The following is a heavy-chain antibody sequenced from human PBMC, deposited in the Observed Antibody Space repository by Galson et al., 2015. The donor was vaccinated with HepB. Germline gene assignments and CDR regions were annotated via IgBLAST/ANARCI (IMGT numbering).Heavy chain of an antibody. V-gene: IGHV3-9*01. CDR1: GFTFDDYA. J-gene: IGHJ4*02. CDR3: AKAHCSSTSCYPDC. CDR2: ISWNGGYI. Sequence: SLRLSCAASGFTFDDYAMHWVRQAPGEGLEWVSGISWNGGYIGYADSVKGRFTISRENAKNSLYLQMNSLRAEDTALYYCAKAHCSSTSCYPDCWGQGTLVTVSS. D-gene: IGHD2-2*01.